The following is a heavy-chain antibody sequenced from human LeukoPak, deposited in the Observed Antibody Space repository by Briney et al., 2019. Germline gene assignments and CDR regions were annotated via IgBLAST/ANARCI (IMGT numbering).Heavy chain of an antibody. J-gene: IGHJ4*02. CDR2: INQDGSEK. CDR3: AKVDSYNSGWLDY. V-gene: IGHV3-7*04. CDR1: GFTFSSHW. D-gene: IGHD6-19*01. Sequence: PGGSLRLPCAASGFTFSSHWMSWVRQAPGKGLEWVANINQDGSEKHYVDSVKGRFTISRDNAKNSLYLQMSSLRAEDTAIYYCAKVDSYNSGWLDYWGQGTLVTVSS.